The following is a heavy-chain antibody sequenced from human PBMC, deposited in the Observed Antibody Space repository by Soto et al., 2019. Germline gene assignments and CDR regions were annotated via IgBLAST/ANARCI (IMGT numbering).Heavy chain of an antibody. Sequence: QVQLVESGGGLVKPGGSLRLSCAASGFTFSDYYMSWIRQAPGKGLAWVSYISSSGSTIYYADSVKGRFTISRDNAKNSLYLQMNSLRAEDTAVYYCAREVYSSSLPTDYYYYGMDVWGQGTTVTVSS. CDR3: AREVYSSSLPTDYYYYGMDV. J-gene: IGHJ6*02. V-gene: IGHV3-11*01. D-gene: IGHD6-6*01. CDR1: GFTFSDYY. CDR2: ISSSGSTI.